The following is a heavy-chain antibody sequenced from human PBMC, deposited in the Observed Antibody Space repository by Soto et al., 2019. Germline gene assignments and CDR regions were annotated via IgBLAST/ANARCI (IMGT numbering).Heavy chain of an antibody. V-gene: IGHV3-53*01. Sequence: VQLVESGGGLIQPGGSLRLSCAASGFTVSSNYMNWVRQAPGKGLEWVSVIADSRDRTYYADSVKGRFTISRDNSKNTLYLQMHNLRAEDTATYYCAKGIDWGQGTRVTVSS. D-gene: IGHD2-15*01. J-gene: IGHJ4*02. CDR2: IADSRDRT. CDR3: AKGID. CDR1: GFTVSSNY.